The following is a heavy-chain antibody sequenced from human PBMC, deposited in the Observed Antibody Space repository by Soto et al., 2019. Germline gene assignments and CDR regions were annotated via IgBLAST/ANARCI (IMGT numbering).Heavy chain of an antibody. Sequence: PSETLSLTCAVYGGSFSGYYWSWIRQPPGKGLEWIGEINQSGTTNYNPSLKSRVAISLDTSKNQFSLSLNSVTAADTAVYYCARSSIEPRVFMYPFDSWGQGTLVTVSS. CDR1: GGSFSGYY. CDR2: INQSGTT. V-gene: IGHV4-34*01. D-gene: IGHD6-6*01. J-gene: IGHJ4*02. CDR3: ARSSIEPRVFMYPFDS.